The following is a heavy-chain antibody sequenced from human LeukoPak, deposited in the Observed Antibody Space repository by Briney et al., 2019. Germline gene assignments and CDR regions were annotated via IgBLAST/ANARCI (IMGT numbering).Heavy chain of an antibody. D-gene: IGHD6-13*01. Sequence: ASVKVSCKASGGTFSSYAISWVRQAPGQGLEWMGGIIPIFGTANYAQKFQGRVTITADESTSTAYMELSSLRSEDTAVYYCARDGLGAAAPGAFDIWGQGTMVTVSS. J-gene: IGHJ3*02. CDR1: GGTFSSYA. CDR2: IIPIFGTA. CDR3: ARDGLGAAAPGAFDI. V-gene: IGHV1-69*13.